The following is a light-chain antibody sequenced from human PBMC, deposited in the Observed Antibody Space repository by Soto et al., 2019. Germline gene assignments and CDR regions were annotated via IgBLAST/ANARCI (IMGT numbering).Light chain of an antibody. CDR3: CSYAGRYTYV. Sequence: QSALTQPRSVSVSPGQSVTSSCTGTSSPVGGYHYVSWYQQFPGKAPKLMIYAVSQRPSGVPDRFSGSESGNTASLTISGLQADDEADYYCCSYAGRYTYVFGSGTKVTVL. CDR2: AVS. J-gene: IGLJ1*01. V-gene: IGLV2-11*01. CDR1: SSPVGGYHY.